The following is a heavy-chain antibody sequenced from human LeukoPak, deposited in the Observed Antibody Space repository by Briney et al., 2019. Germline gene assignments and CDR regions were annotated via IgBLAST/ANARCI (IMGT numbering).Heavy chain of an antibody. CDR3: ARDRSGTYLDF. CDR2: LHSDGGT. J-gene: IGHJ4*02. D-gene: IGHD1-26*01. V-gene: IGHV3-66*01. CDR1: GATVWSSF. Sequence: PGGSLRLSCSESGATVWSSFRGWIRQTPGKGLEWVAILHSDGGTDYADSVRGRFTISRDNSKDIVYLQMNSLRVEDTALYYCARDRSGTYLDFWGQGALVTVSS.